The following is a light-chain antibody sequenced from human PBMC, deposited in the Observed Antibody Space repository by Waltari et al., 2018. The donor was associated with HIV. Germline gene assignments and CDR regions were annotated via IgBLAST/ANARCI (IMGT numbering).Light chain of an antibody. CDR1: SSDVGSYNR. J-gene: IGLJ2*01. Sequence: QSALTQPPSVSGSPGQSVSISCTGSSSDVGSYNRVSWYQQPQGTAPKLIIYEVNNRPSGVPDRFSGSQSGNTASLTISALQAEDEADYYCSLYTGTTNVLFGGGTKLTVL. CDR3: SLYTGTTNVL. V-gene: IGLV2-18*01. CDR2: EVN.